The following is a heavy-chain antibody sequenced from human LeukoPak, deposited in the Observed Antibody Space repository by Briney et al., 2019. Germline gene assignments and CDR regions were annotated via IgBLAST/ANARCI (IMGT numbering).Heavy chain of an antibody. V-gene: IGHV1-18*01. CDR3: ARVTGAYLYSSSADY. Sequence: ASVKVSCKASGYTFTSYGISWVRQAPGQGLEWMGWISAYNGNTNYAQKLQGRVTMTTDTSTSTAYMELRSLRSDDTAVYYCARVTGAYLYSSSADYWGQGTLVTVSS. CDR2: ISAYNGNT. D-gene: IGHD6-6*01. J-gene: IGHJ4*02. CDR1: GYTFTSYG.